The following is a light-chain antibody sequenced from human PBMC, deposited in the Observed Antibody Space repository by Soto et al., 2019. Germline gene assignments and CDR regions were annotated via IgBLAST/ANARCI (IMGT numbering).Light chain of an antibody. Sequence: IQMTQSPSSLSASVGDRVTITCRASQSIDSYLTWYQQKPGQAPKLLIFGATSLQSGGPSRFSGSGFGRDFSLTISSLQPDDIASYYCQQSYRTPRTFGQGTKVEIK. CDR3: QQSYRTPRT. CDR1: QSIDSY. CDR2: GAT. J-gene: IGKJ1*01. V-gene: IGKV1-39*01.